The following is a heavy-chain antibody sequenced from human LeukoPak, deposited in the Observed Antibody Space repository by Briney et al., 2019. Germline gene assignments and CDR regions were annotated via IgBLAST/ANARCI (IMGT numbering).Heavy chain of an antibody. CDR1: GFTFSTYW. V-gene: IGHV3-7*01. J-gene: IGHJ4*02. CDR3: ARDFIGTDGY. D-gene: IGHD1-26*01. CDR2: IKADGGEK. Sequence: GGSLRLSCAASGFTFSTYWMNWFRQTPGKGLEWVAKIKADGGEKDHVASVKGRFTISRDNAKNSLYLQMNSLRVEDTAVYYCARDFIGTDGYWGQGTLVTVSS.